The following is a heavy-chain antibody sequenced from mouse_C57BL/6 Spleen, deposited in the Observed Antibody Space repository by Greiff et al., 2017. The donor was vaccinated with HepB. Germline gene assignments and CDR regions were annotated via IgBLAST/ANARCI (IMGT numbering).Heavy chain of an antibody. CDR1: GYTFTGYW. CDR3: ARQWVLRQGVAWFAY. V-gene: IGHV1-9*01. CDR2: ILPGSGST. J-gene: IGHJ3*01. Sequence: VKLQQSGAELMKPGASVKLSCKATGYTFTGYWIEWVKQRPGHGLEWIGEILPGSGSTNYNEKFKGKATFTADTSSNTAYMQLSSLTTEDSAIYYCARQWVLRQGVAWFAYWGQGTLVTVSA. D-gene: IGHD1-2*01.